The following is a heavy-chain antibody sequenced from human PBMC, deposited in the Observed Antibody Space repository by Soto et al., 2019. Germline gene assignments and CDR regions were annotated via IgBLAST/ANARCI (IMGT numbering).Heavy chain of an antibody. CDR3: AREDYDYIWGSYRSLGWFDP. CDR1: GFTLSSYW. V-gene: IGHV3-74*01. D-gene: IGHD3-16*02. Sequence: GGSLRHSCASSGFTLSSYWMHWVRQAPGKGLVWVSRINSDGSSTSYADSVKGRFTISRDNAKNTLYLQMNSLRAEDTAVYYCAREDYDYIWGSYRSLGWFDPWGQGTLVTVSS. J-gene: IGHJ5*02. CDR2: INSDGSST.